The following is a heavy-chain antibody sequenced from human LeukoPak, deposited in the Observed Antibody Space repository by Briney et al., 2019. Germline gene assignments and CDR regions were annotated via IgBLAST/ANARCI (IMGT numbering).Heavy chain of an antibody. CDR1: GGSISSSSYY. CDR3: ARHSSGWYGTLAY. J-gene: IGHJ4*02. CDR2: IYYSGST. Sequence: PSETLSLTCTVSGGSISSSSYYWGWIRQPPGKGLEWIGSIYYSGSTYNNPSLKSRVTISVATSKTQFSLTLSSVTAADAAVYYCARHSSGWYGTLAYWGQGTLVTVSS. V-gene: IGHV4-39*01. D-gene: IGHD6-19*01.